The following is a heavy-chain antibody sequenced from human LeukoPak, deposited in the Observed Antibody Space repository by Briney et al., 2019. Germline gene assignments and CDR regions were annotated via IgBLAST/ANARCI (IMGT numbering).Heavy chain of an antibody. Sequence: ASVKVSCKASGYTFTGYYIHWVRQAPGQGLEWMAWINPNGGGTNYAQKFQGRVAVTRDSSISTAYMELSSLRSEDTAVYYCASPDYYDTYWGQGTLVTVSS. J-gene: IGHJ4*02. D-gene: IGHD3-22*01. CDR3: ASPDYYDTY. CDR2: INPNGGGT. V-gene: IGHV1-2*02. CDR1: GYTFTGYY.